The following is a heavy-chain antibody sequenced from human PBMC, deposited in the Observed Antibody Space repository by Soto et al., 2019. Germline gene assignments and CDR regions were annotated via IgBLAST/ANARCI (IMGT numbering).Heavy chain of an antibody. CDR2: ISHSGAST. Sequence: EVQLLESGGGLVQPGESLRLSCAASGFTFTNYAMNWVRQAPGKGLEWVSSISHSGASTYYADSVKGRFTVSRDNSKNTVYLQMNSLGAEDMALYYCAKDLTDYYDSGGYYGIDALDIWSQGTMVTVSS. J-gene: IGHJ3*02. D-gene: IGHD3-22*01. CDR3: AKDLTDYYDSGGYYGIDALDI. CDR1: GFTFTNYA. V-gene: IGHV3-23*01.